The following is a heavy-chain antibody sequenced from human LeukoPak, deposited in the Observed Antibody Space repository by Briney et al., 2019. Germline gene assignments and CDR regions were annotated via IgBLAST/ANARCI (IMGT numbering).Heavy chain of an antibody. D-gene: IGHD6-19*01. CDR2: MSYDGSKQ. V-gene: IGHV3-30-3*01. CDR1: GFTFSDFP. J-gene: IGHJ4*02. Sequence: AGGSLRLSCVASGFTFSDFPMHWVRQAPGKGLEWVGVMSYDGSKQFYADSVKGRFTISRDNSKNTLYLQMNNLRGGDTALYYCARGGSGFYYWGQGTLVTVSS. CDR3: ARGGSGFYY.